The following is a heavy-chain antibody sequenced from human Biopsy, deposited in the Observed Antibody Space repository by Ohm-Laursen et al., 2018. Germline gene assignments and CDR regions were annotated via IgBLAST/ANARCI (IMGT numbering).Heavy chain of an antibody. V-gene: IGHV3-30*18. D-gene: IGHD5/OR15-5a*01. J-gene: IGHJ6*02. Sequence: SLRLSCAASGFTFRTYGMHWVRLAPGKGLEWVAVISYDQITKHYADSVTGRFTISRDNSKNTLYLQVNSLSAEDTAVYYCAKDLSVYYYYGIDVWGQGTTVTVSS. CDR2: ISYDQITK. CDR1: GFTFRTYG. CDR3: AKDLSVYYYYGIDV.